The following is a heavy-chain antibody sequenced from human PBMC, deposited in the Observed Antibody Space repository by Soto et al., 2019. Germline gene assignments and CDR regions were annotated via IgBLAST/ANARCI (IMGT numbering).Heavy chain of an antibody. Sequence: EVQLVESGGGLVQPGRSLRLSCAASGFTFDDYAMHWVRQAPGKGLEWVSGISWNSGSIGYADSVKGRFTISRDNAKNSLYLQMNSLRAEDTALYYCAKDIRGRRVFAQYFQHWGQGTLVTVSS. J-gene: IGHJ1*01. V-gene: IGHV3-9*01. D-gene: IGHD3-10*01. CDR2: ISWNSGSI. CDR3: AKDIRGRRVFAQYFQH. CDR1: GFTFDDYA.